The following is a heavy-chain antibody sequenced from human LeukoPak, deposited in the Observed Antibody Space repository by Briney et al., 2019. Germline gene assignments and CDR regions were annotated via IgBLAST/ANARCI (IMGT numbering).Heavy chain of an antibody. CDR3: ARAGVRSWFDP. V-gene: IGHV1-2*02. Sequence: ASVEVSCKASGYSFNDKYLHWVRQAPGQGLEWMGSINPNSGGTNYAQKFQGRVTMTTDTSMSTAYMELSRLTSDDTAVYYCARAGVRSWFDPWGQGTLVTVSS. J-gene: IGHJ5*02. CDR1: GYSFNDKY. CDR2: INPNSGGT.